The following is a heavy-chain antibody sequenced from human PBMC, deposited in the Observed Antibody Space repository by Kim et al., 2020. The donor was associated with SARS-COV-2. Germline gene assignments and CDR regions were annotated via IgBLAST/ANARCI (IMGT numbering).Heavy chain of an antibody. V-gene: IGHV1-69*13. CDR3: ARGWPQLQYNWLDP. J-gene: IGHJ5*02. CDR1: GGSFSDHT. D-gene: IGHD4-4*01. Sequence: SVKVSCKTSGGSFSDHTINWLRQAPGQGPEWMGGFFPMFGTTKYAQRFQGRVTITADESTHTAYMELSSLSSEDTLIYFCARGWPQLQYNWLDPWGQGT. CDR2: FFPMFGTT.